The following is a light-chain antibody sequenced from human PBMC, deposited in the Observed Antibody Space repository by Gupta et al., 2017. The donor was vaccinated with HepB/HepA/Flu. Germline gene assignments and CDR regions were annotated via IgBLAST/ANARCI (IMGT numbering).Light chain of an antibody. CDR1: QNILSSSNNKNY. CDR2: WAS. Sequence: IVMTQSPDSLAVSLGERATVNCKSSQNILSSSNNKNYLAWYQQKPGQPPKLLITWASNGQCGVPDRFSGGGSGTDFTLTSSRRQDEDVAVYYWQQHYTTPTFGQGTKVEIK. V-gene: IGKV4-1*01. J-gene: IGKJ1*01. CDR3: QQHYTTPT.